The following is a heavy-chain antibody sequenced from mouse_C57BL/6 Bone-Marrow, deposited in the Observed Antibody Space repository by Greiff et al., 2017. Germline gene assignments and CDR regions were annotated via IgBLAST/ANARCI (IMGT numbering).Heavy chain of an antibody. V-gene: IGHV14-4*01. Sequence: EVQLQQSGAELVRPGASVKLSCTASGFNIKDDYMHWVKQRPEQGLAWIGWIDPENGDTEYASKFQGKATITADTSSNTAYLQLSSLTSEDTAVDYCTCIYDGYDVDYFDYWCQGTTLTVSS. CDR3: TCIYDGYDVDYFDY. D-gene: IGHD2-3*01. CDR2: IDPENGDT. J-gene: IGHJ2*01. CDR1: GFNIKDDY.